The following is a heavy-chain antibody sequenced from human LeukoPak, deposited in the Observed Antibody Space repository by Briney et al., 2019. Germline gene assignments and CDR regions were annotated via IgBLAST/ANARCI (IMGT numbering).Heavy chain of an antibody. Sequence: PSQTLSLTCTVSGGSISSGGYYWSWIRQPPWKGLEWIGYIYYSGSTNYNPSLKSRVTISVDTSKNQFSLKLSSVTAADTAVYYCARAQTGILYYYYMDVWGKGTTVTVSS. CDR2: IYYSGST. CDR1: GGSISSGGYY. CDR3: ARAQTGILYYYYMDV. J-gene: IGHJ6*03. V-gene: IGHV4-61*08. D-gene: IGHD7-27*01.